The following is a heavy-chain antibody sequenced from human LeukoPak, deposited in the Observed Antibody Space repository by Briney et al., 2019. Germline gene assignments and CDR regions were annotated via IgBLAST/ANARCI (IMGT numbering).Heavy chain of an antibody. D-gene: IGHD4-17*01. J-gene: IGHJ3*02. CDR2: IIPIFGTT. CDR1: GGTFNNYA. Sequence: SVKVSCKASGGTFNNYAISWVRQAPGQGLEWMGGIIPIFGTTNHAQKFQDRITITADESTSTAYMELSSLRSEDTAAYYCVRDRLDDYGDYVDVFDIWGQGTMVTVSS. V-gene: IGHV1-69*13. CDR3: VRDRLDDYGDYVDVFDI.